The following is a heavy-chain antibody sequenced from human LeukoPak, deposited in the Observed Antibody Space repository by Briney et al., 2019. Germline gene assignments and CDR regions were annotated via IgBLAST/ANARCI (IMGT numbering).Heavy chain of an antibody. Sequence: SSGTLSLTCAVSGGSIINSNWWSWVRQPPGKGLEWIGYIYYSGSTNYNPSLKSRVTISVDTSKNQFSLKLSSVTAADTAVYYCARLRASVVPAAIDWFDPWGQGTLVTVSS. V-gene: IGHV4-4*02. CDR3: ARLRASVVPAAIDWFDP. CDR1: GGSIINSNW. J-gene: IGHJ5*02. D-gene: IGHD2-2*01. CDR2: IYYSGST.